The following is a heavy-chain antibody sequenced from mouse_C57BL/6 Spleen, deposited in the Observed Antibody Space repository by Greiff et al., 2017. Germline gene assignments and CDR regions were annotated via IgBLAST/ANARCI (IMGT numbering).Heavy chain of an antibody. Sequence: EVKLMESGPGLVKPSQSLSLTCSVTGYSITSGYYWNWIRQFPGNKLEWMGYISYDGSNNYNPSLKNRISITRDTSKNQFFLKLNSVTTEDTATYYCARGGTTFDVWGTGTTVTVSS. V-gene: IGHV3-6*01. J-gene: IGHJ1*03. CDR2: ISYDGSN. CDR1: GYSITSGYY. CDR3: ARGGTTFDV. D-gene: IGHD2-13*01.